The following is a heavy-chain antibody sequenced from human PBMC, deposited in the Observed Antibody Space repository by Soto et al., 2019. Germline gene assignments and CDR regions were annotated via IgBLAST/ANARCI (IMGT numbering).Heavy chain of an antibody. CDR1: GFTFKTYT. CDR3: AKGSSGHYDSFDY. J-gene: IGHJ4*02. CDR2: IIGSGTDT. D-gene: IGHD3-22*01. V-gene: IGHV3-23*01. Sequence: EVQLSDSGGGSVQPGASLRLSCAASGFTFKTYTMNWVRQAPGQGLEWGSAIIGSGTDTYYADSVKGRFTISRDNSKNTLYLLMNSLRAEDTAVYYCAKGSSGHYDSFDYWGQGTLVTVSS.